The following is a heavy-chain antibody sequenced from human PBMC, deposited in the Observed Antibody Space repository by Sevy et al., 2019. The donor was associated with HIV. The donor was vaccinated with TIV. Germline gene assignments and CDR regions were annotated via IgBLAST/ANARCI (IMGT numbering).Heavy chain of an antibody. J-gene: IGHJ4*02. CDR1: GGAFSTYA. CDR2: IIPIFGTG. CDR3: ARDLLSYSGYDFRSFDY. V-gene: IGHV1-69*13. Sequence: ASVKVSCKASGGAFSTYAISWVRQAPGQGLEWMGGIIPIFGTGNYAQKFQGRVTITADESTSTAYMGLSSLRSEDTAVYYCARDLLSYSGYDFRSFDYWGQGTLVTVSS. D-gene: IGHD5-12*01.